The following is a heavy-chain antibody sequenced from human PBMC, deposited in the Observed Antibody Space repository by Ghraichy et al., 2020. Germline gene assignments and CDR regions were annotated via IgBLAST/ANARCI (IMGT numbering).Heavy chain of an antibody. CDR2: ISRSGSTI. D-gene: IGHD5-18*01. CDR1: GFTFSDYY. V-gene: IGHV3-11*01. CDR3: ARSGDTDINWFDP. Sequence: GGSLRLSCAASGFTFSDYYMSWIRQAPGKGLEWVSYISRSGSTISYADSVKGRFTISRDNAKNSLYLQMNSLRAEDTAVYYCARSGDTDINWFDPWGQGTLVTVSS. J-gene: IGHJ5*02.